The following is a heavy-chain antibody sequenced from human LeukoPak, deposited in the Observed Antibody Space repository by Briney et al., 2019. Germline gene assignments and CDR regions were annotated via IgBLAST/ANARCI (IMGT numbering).Heavy chain of an antibody. CDR3: ARGYYDSRGLAFDI. V-gene: IGHV1-69*13. CDR2: IIPIFGTA. CDR1: GGTFSSYA. D-gene: IGHD3-22*01. J-gene: IGHJ3*02. Sequence: SVKVSCKASGGTFSSYAISWVRQAPGQGLEWMGGIIPIFGTANYAQKFQGRVTITADESTSTAYMELSSLRSEDTAVYYCARGYYDSRGLAFDIWGQGTMVTVSS.